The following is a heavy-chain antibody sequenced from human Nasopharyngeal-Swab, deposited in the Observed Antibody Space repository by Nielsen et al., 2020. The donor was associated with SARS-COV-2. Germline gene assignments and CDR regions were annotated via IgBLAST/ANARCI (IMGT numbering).Heavy chain of an antibody. CDR2: IYYSGST. CDR1: GGSVSSGSYY. CDR3: ARDHYYDSSGYYL. Sequence: SETLSLTCTVSGGSVSSGSYYWSWIRQPPGKGLEWIGYIYYSGSTNYNPSVKSRVTISVDTSKNQFSLKLSSVTAADTAVYYCARDHYYDSSGYYLWGQGTLVTVSS. J-gene: IGHJ4*02. V-gene: IGHV4-61*01. D-gene: IGHD3-22*01.